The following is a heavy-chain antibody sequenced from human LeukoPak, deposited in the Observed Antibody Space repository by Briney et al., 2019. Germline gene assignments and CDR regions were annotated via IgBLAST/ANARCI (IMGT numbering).Heavy chain of an antibody. CDR3: ARDLAVAGHFAY. CDR2: ISSSSSYI. V-gene: IGHV3-21*01. Sequence: GGSLRLSCAASGFTFSSYSMNWVRQAPGKGLEWVSSISSSSSYIYYADSVKGRFTISRDNAKNSLYLQMNSLRAEDTAVYYCARDLAVAGHFAYWGQGTLVTVSS. J-gene: IGHJ4*02. D-gene: IGHD6-19*01. CDR1: GFTFSSYS.